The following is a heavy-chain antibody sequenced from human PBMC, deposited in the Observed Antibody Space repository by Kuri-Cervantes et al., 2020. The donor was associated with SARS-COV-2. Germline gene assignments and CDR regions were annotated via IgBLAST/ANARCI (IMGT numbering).Heavy chain of an antibody. V-gene: IGHV3-30*18. CDR3: AKDRVGVQDF. Sequence: GESLKISCAASGFNFSRPDMHWVRQAPGKGLEWVAVISHDGKNKKCIASGKGRFTISRDNSQNTLYLHMKSLRSEDTAMYYCAKDRVGVQDFWGQGTLVTVSS. J-gene: IGHJ4*02. D-gene: IGHD2-21*01. CDR1: GFNFSRPD. CDR2: ISHDGKNK.